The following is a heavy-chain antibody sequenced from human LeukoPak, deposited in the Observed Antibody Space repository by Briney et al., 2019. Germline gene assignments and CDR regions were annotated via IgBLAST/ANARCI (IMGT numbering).Heavy chain of an antibody. V-gene: IGHV4-39*01. CDR1: GGSISSSSYY. CDR2: IYYSGST. D-gene: IGHD2-15*01. J-gene: IGHJ4*02. CDR3: ARMSWYLLRAFDY. Sequence: SETLSLTCTVSGGSISSSSYYWGWIRQPPGKGLEWIGSIYYSGSTYYNPSLKSRVTISVDTSKNQFSLQLSSVTAADTAVYYCARMSWYLLRAFDYWGQGTLVTVSS.